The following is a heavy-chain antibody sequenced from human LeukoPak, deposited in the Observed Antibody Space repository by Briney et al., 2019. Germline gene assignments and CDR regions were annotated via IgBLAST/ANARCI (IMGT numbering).Heavy chain of an antibody. J-gene: IGHJ5*02. CDR1: GFTFSNYG. D-gene: IGHD1-26*01. V-gene: IGHV3-23*01. Sequence: GGTLRLSCAASGFTFSNYGMAWVRQAPGKGLEWVSSLSGSGGDTYYADSVKGRFAISRDNSKNTLYLQMNSLRAEDTAVYYCAKKYSTGLDPWGQGTLVTVSS. CDR3: AKKYSTGLDP. CDR2: LSGSGGDT.